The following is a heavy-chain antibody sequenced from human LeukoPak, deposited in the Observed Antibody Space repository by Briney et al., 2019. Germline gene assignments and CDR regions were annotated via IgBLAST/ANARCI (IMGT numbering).Heavy chain of an antibody. CDR1: GFTLSTYW. D-gene: IGHD6-19*01. CDR2: INQDESEK. J-gene: IGHJ6*03. Sequence: GGSLRLSCAPSGFTLSTYWITWVRQAPGKGLEWAANINQDESEKFYVDSVKGRFTISRDNAKNSLYLQMNSLRAEDTAVYYCARDLLGDSSGWPYYYYYYMDVWGRGTTVTVSS. CDR3: ARDLLGDSSGWPYYYYYYMDV. V-gene: IGHV3-7*01.